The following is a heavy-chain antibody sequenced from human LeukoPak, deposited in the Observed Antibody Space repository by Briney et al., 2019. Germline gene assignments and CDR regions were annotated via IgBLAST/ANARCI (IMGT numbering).Heavy chain of an antibody. CDR2: ISGSGGGT. Sequence: GGSLRLSCAASGFTFSNYAMNWVRQAPGKGLGWVSGISGSGGGTDYADSLRGRFTISRDNSKNTLYLQMNSLRAEDTALYYCAKGEYGSGWPDWGQGTLVTVSS. J-gene: IGHJ4*02. CDR1: GFTFSNYA. V-gene: IGHV3-23*01. CDR3: AKGEYGSGWPD. D-gene: IGHD6-19*01.